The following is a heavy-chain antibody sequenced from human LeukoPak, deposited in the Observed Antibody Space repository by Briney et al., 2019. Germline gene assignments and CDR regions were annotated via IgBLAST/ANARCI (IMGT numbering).Heavy chain of an antibody. CDR2: ISAYNGNA. J-gene: IGHJ5*02. CDR3: ARDIVVVPAACNWFDP. Sequence: ASVKVSCKASGYTFTSYGISWVRQAPGQGLEWMGWISAYNGNANYAQKLQGRVTMTTDTSTSTAYVELRSLRSDDTAVYYCARDIVVVPAACNWFDPWGQGTLVTVSS. D-gene: IGHD2-2*01. V-gene: IGHV1-18*04. CDR1: GYTFTSYG.